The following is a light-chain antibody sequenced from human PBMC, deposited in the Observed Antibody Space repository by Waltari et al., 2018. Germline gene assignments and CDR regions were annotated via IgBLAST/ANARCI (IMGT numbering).Light chain of an antibody. Sequence: DIQMTQSPSSLSASVGDRVTITCRASEDLNTYLNWYQQKPGKAPRLLISATSTLRSGVPSSVSGSSSGTDFSLTISSLQAEDFAIYYCQQSYRAPLTFGGGTKVEI. V-gene: IGKV1-39*01. CDR3: QQSYRAPLT. CDR2: ATS. CDR1: EDLNTY. J-gene: IGKJ4*01.